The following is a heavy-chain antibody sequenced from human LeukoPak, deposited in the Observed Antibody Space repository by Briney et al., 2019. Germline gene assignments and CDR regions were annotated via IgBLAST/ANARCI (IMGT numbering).Heavy chain of an antibody. Sequence: ASVTVSCTASGYTFTSYAMNWVRQAPGQGLEWMGGFDPEDGETIYAQKFQGRVTMTEDTSTDTAYMELSSLRSEDTAVYYCATDRGGAFDIWGQGTMVTVSS. J-gene: IGHJ3*02. CDR2: FDPEDGET. CDR3: ATDRGGAFDI. D-gene: IGHD2-15*01. V-gene: IGHV1-24*01. CDR1: GYTFTSYA.